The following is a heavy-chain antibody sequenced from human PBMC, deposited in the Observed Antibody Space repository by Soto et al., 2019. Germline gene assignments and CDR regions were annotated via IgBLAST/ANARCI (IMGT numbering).Heavy chain of an antibody. CDR1: GLTFSTYG. V-gene: IGHV3-30*18. Sequence: AGGSLRLSCAASGLTFSTYGFHWVRQAPGKGLEWVAVISNDVRNIHYAESVKGRFTISRDNSKDTLYLQMNSLRPNATAVYYCVKDTLGGMTPVFMPGPDWGQGTLVTVSA. CDR3: VKDTLGGMTPVFMPGPD. D-gene: IGHD2-2*01. CDR2: ISNDVRNI. J-gene: IGHJ4*02.